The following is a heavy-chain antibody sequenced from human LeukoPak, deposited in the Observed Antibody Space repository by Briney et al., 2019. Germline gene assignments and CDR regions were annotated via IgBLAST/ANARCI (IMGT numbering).Heavy chain of an antibody. CDR2: IIPILGIA. Sequence: SVKVSCKASGYTFTGYYMHWVRQAPGQGLEWMGRIIPILGIANYAQKFQGRVTITADKSTSTAYMELSSLRSEDTAVYYCARALYDSSGYYYGYWGQGTLVTVSS. V-gene: IGHV1-69*04. D-gene: IGHD3-22*01. CDR3: ARALYDSSGYYYGY. CDR1: GYTFTGYY. J-gene: IGHJ4*02.